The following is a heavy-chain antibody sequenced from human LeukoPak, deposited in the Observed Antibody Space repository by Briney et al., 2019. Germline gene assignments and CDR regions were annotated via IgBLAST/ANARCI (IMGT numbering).Heavy chain of an antibody. CDR2: IYYSGST. D-gene: IGHD2-21*01. Sequence: SETLSLTCTVSGGSISSYYWSWIRQHPGKGLEWIGYIYYSGSTYYNPSLKSRVTISVDTSKNQFSLKLSSVTAADTAVYYCARGCGREDPFDYWGQGTLVTVSS. CDR1: GGSISSYY. V-gene: IGHV4-59*06. J-gene: IGHJ4*02. CDR3: ARGCGREDPFDY.